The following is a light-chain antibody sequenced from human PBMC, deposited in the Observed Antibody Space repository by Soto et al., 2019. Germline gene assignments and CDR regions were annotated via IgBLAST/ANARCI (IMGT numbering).Light chain of an antibody. Sequence: QSALTQPASVSGSPGQSITISCTGTSSDVGRYNYVSWYQQFPGKAPKLIIYGVSNRPSGVSNRFSGSKSGNTASLTISGLQAEDEADYYCNSYAGTSYVFGTGTKATVL. J-gene: IGLJ1*01. CDR3: NSYAGTSYV. CDR1: SSDVGRYNY. CDR2: GVS. V-gene: IGLV2-14*01.